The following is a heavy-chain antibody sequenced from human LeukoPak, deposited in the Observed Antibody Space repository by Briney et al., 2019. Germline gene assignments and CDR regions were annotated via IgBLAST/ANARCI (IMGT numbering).Heavy chain of an antibody. CDR2: ISTSSSDI. Sequence: PGGSLRLSCAASGFTFSSYAMNWVRQAPGKGLEWVSPISTSSSDIYYADSVKGRSTIARDNAKTSLYLQMDSLRAEDTAVYYCARGYDFGSGSFFDYWGQGTLVTVSS. V-gene: IGHV3-21*01. CDR3: ARGYDFGSGSFFDY. CDR1: GFTFSSYA. J-gene: IGHJ4*02. D-gene: IGHD3-10*01.